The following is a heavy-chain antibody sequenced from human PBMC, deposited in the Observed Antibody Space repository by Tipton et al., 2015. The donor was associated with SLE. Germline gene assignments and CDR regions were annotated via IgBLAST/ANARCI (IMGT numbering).Heavy chain of an antibody. J-gene: IGHJ6*02. V-gene: IGHV1-46*01. CDR1: GYTLTSYY. CDR3: ARGPGSNYAFGRTHYYGLDV. D-gene: IGHD4-11*01. Sequence: QVQLVQSGPEVKKPGASVTLSCKASGYTLTSYYMHWVRQAPGQGLEWMGVINPAIDDTTYAQKFQGRVTLTRDTSTSTVYMELSSLRSDDAAVYYCARGPGSNYAFGRTHYYGLDVWGQGTTVTVSS. CDR2: INPAIDDT.